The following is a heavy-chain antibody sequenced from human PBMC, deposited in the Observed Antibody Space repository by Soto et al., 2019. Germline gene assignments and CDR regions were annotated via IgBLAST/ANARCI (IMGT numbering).Heavy chain of an antibody. CDR2: IIPIFGTT. D-gene: IGHD2-8*01. Sequence: SVKVSCKVSGGALTNHVINWLRQAPGQGLEWMGAIIPIFGTTSYAENFQDRVRIFADESTNPVYMELTSLRSEDTAVYYCARDRLLSVSPSIEWSILDSWGQGTLVTVSS. CDR3: ARDRLLSVSPSIEWSILDS. CDR1: GGALTNHV. V-gene: IGHV1-69*13. J-gene: IGHJ5*01.